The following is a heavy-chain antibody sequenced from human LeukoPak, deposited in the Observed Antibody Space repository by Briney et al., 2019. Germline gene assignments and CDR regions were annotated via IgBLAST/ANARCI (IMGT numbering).Heavy chain of an antibody. CDR3: ARRPEDCSGNSCYTAPDY. CDR2: IRYDGSHK. D-gene: IGHD2-15*01. CDR1: GFIFSGYG. Sequence: GGSLTLSCAASGFIFSGYGMQWVRQAAGKGLEWVAFIRYDGSHKYYAVSVEGRFTISRDNSKNTLYLQMNSLRPEDTAVYYCARRPEDCSGNSCYTAPDYWGQGTLVTVSS. J-gene: IGHJ4*02. V-gene: IGHV3-30*02.